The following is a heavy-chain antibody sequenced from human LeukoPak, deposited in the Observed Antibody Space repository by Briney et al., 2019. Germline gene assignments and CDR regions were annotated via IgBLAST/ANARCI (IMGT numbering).Heavy chain of an antibody. CDR1: GGSISSYY. J-gene: IGHJ4*02. V-gene: IGHV4-59*12. CDR3: ARELGSGSYYAG. Sequence: SETLSLTCTVSGGSISSYYWSWIRQPPGKGLEWIGYIYYSGSTNYNPSLKSRVTISVDTSKNQFSLKLSSVTAADTAVYYCARELGSGSYYAGWGQGTLVTVSS. D-gene: IGHD1-26*01. CDR2: IYYSGST.